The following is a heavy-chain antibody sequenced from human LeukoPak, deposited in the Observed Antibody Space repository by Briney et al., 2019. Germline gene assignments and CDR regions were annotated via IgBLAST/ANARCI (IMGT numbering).Heavy chain of an antibody. V-gene: IGHV1-2*02. J-gene: IGHJ3*02. CDR2: INPNSGGT. CDR3: ARVNYYDSSQGAFDI. Sequence: GASVKVSCKASGYTFTSYGISWVRQAPGQGLEWMGWINPNSGGTNYAQKFQGRVTMTRDTSISTAYMELSRLRSDDTAVYYCARVNYYDSSQGAFDIWGQGTMVTVSS. CDR1: GYTFTSYG. D-gene: IGHD3-22*01.